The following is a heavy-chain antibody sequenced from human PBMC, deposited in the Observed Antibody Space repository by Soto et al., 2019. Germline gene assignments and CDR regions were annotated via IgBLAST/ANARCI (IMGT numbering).Heavy chain of an antibody. Sequence: SVKVTCKASGYTFTGYYRHWVRQAPGQGLEWMGWINPNSGGTNYAQKFQGWVTMTRDTSISTAYMELSRLRSDDAAVYYCARELQLRVCDYWGQGTLVTVSS. CDR2: INPNSGGT. D-gene: IGHD1-7*01. V-gene: IGHV1-2*04. CDR1: GYTFTGYY. CDR3: ARELQLRVCDY. J-gene: IGHJ4*02.